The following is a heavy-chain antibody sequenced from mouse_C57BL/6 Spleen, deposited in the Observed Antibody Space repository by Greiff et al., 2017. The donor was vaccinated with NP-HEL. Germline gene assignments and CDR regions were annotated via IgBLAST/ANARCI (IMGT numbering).Heavy chain of an antibody. CDR3: ECYGSSYWYFDV. D-gene: IGHD1-1*01. CDR1: GYAFSSYW. J-gene: IGHJ1*03. CDR2: IYPGDGDT. Sequence: QVQLQQSGAELVKPGASVKISCKASGYAFSSYWMNGVKQRPGKGLEGIGQIYPGDGDTNYNGKFKGKATLTADKSSSTAYMQLSSLTSEDSAVYFCECYGSSYWYFDVWGTGTTVTVSS. V-gene: IGHV1-80*01.